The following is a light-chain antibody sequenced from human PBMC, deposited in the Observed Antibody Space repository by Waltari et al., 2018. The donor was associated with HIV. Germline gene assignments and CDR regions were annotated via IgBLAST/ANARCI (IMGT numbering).Light chain of an antibody. V-gene: IGLV1-40*01. CDR1: ASNIGAGFD. CDR2: GDT. J-gene: IGLJ3*02. CDR3: QSYDISLTGLWV. Sequence: SVLTQPPSVSGAPGQSVSISCSGNASNIGAGFDVHWYRQAPGTAPKLVIFGDTVRPSVITDRFSGSRFLNSVSLDISGLRAEDAGDYYCQSYDISLTGLWVFGGGTKLTVL.